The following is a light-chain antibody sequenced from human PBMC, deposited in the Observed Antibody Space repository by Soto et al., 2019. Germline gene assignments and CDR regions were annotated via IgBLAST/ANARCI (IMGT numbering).Light chain of an antibody. J-gene: IGKJ1*01. CDR1: QSVSSTS. V-gene: IGKV3-20*01. CDR3: HQYGTSLWT. Sequence: EIVLTQSPGTLALSPGERATLSCRASQSVSSTSLAWYQQKPGQAPRLLIYGASTRATGIPDRFSGSGSGTDLTLTISRVEPEDFALYYCHQYGTSLWTFRQGTKVDIX. CDR2: GAS.